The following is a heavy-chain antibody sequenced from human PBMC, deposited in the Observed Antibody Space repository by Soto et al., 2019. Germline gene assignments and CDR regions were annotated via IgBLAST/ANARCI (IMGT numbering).Heavy chain of an antibody. D-gene: IGHD4-17*01. J-gene: IGHJ6*02. CDR1: GFTFSNYG. CDR3: AKDTTVADYYFYGMDV. V-gene: IGHV3-30*18. Sequence: QVQLVESGGGVVQPGRSLRLSCAASGFTFSNYGMHWVRQALGKGLEWVAVISYDGSNKYYADSVKGRFTISRDNSKSTLYLQMDSLRGVDTAVYYCAKDTTVADYYFYGMDVWGQGTTVTVSS. CDR2: ISYDGSNK.